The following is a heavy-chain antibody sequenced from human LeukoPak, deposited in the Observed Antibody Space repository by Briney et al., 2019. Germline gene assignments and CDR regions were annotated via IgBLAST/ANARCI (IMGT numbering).Heavy chain of an antibody. J-gene: IGHJ3*02. CDR1: GFTFSSYA. Sequence: GGSLRLSCAASGFTFSSYAMSWVRQAPGKGLEWVSAISGSGGSTYYADSVKGRFTISRDNSKNTLYLQMNSLRAEDTAVYYCVKDLHYYDSSGYYYAFDIWGQGTMVTVSS. CDR2: ISGSGGST. V-gene: IGHV3-23*01. CDR3: VKDLHYYDSSGYYYAFDI. D-gene: IGHD3-22*01.